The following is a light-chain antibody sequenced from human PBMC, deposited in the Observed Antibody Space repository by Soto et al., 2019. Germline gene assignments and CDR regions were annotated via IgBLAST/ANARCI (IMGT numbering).Light chain of an antibody. CDR2: EVT. V-gene: IGLV2-14*01. CDR1: SSDVGGYNF. CDR3: SSYTSSTTWV. J-gene: IGLJ3*02. Sequence: ALTQPASVSGSPGQSITISCTGTSSDVGGYNFVSWYQQHPGKAPKLMIYEVTNRPSGVSNRFSGSKSGNTASLTISGLQAEDEADYYCSSYTSSTTWVFGGGTKLTVL.